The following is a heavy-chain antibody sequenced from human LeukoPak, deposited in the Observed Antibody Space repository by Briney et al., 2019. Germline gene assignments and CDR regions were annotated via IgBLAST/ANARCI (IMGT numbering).Heavy chain of an antibody. D-gene: IGHD3-22*01. CDR1: GYSFTTYW. CDR2: IYPGDSDT. CDR3: ASPLGRYDSSGTFKDY. V-gene: IGHV5-51*01. J-gene: IGHJ4*02. Sequence: GESLKISCQAFGYSFTTYWIGWVRQMPGKGLEWMGIIYPGDSDTGYSPSFQGQVTISADKSISTAYLQWSSLKASDTATYYCASPLGRYDSSGTFKDYWGQGTLVTVSS.